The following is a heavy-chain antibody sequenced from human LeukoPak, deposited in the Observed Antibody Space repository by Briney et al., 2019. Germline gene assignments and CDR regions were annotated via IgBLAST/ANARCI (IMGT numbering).Heavy chain of an antibody. CDR3: AGRLFAARVDY. CDR1: GGSISSYY. CDR2: IYYSGST. Sequence: PSETLSLTCTVSGGSISSYYWSWIRQPPGKGLEWIGYIYYSGSTNYNPSLKSRVTISVDTSKNQFSLKLSSVTAADTAVYYCAGRLFAARVDYWGQGTLVTVSS. J-gene: IGHJ4*02. V-gene: IGHV4-59*08. D-gene: IGHD6-6*01.